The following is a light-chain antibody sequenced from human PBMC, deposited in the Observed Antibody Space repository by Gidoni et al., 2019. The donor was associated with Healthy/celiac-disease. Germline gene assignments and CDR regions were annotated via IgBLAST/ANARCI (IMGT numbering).Light chain of an antibody. CDR1: NIGSKS. Sequence: SYVLTQPPSVSVAPGKTARITCGGNNIGSKSVHWYQQKPGQAPVLVIYYDSDRPSGIPERGSGSNSGNTATLTISRVEAGDEADDYCQVWDSRSDHVVFGGGTKLTVL. V-gene: IGLV3-21*04. J-gene: IGLJ2*01. CDR3: QVWDSRSDHVV. CDR2: YDS.